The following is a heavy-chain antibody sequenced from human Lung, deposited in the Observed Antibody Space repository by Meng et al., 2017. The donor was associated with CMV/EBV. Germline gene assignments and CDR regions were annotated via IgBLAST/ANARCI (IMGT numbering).Heavy chain of an antibody. CDR3: AREKAGTRHFDY. J-gene: IGHJ4*02. Sequence: GGSLRLXXAASGFTLSNYRMHWVRQPQAKGLVWVSRINSDGSNTTYADFVKGRFTISRDNAKNTLYVQMNSLTVADTAVYYCAREKAGTRHFDYWGQGALVTVSS. CDR2: INSDGSNT. D-gene: IGHD6-19*01. CDR1: GFTLSNYR. V-gene: IGHV3-74*03.